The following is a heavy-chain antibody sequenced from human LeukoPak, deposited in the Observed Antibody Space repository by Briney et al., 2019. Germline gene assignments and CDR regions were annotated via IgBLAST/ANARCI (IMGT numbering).Heavy chain of an antibody. J-gene: IGHJ6*02. Sequence: PGGSLRLSCVTSGFTFINYAMSWVRQAPGKGLEWVSSISSSGVGTHYADSVKGRFTISRDNSKNTLYLQMNSLRAEDTAVYYCARSAGEIYYYYGMDVWGQGTTVTVSS. D-gene: IGHD3-16*01. CDR3: ARSAGEIYYYYGMDV. CDR1: GFTFINYA. CDR2: ISSSGVGT. V-gene: IGHV3-23*01.